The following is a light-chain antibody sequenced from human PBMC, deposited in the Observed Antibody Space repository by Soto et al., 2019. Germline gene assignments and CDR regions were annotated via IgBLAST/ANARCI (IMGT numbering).Light chain of an antibody. CDR2: EGS. CDR1: SSDVGSYNL. V-gene: IGLV2-23*01. CDR3: CSYAGSNTLI. Sequence: QSALTQPASVSGSPGQSITISCTGTSSDVGSYNLVSWYQQHPGKAPKLMIYEGSKRPSGLSNCFSGSKSGNTASLTISGLQAEDEADYYCCSYAGSNTLIFGGGTKLTVL. J-gene: IGLJ2*01.